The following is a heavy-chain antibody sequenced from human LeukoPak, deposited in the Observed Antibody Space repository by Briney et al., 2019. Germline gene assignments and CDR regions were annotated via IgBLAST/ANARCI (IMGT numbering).Heavy chain of an antibody. CDR3: AKGGPEPYYYYYGMDV. Sequence: PGGSLRLSCAASGFTFSSYAMSWVRQAPGKGLEWVSAISGSGGSTYCADSVKGRFTISRDNSKNTLYLQMNSLRAEDTAVYYCAKGGPEPYYYYYGMDVWGQGTTVTVSS. D-gene: IGHD1-14*01. CDR2: ISGSGGST. CDR1: GFTFSSYA. V-gene: IGHV3-23*01. J-gene: IGHJ6*02.